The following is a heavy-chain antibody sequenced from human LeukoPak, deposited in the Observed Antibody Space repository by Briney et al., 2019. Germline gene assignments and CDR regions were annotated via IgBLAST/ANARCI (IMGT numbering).Heavy chain of an antibody. CDR3: ARGVVFDP. Sequence: SETLSLTCAVYGGSFSGYYWSWIRHPPGKGLEWIGEINHSGSTNYNPSLTSRVTISVDTSKNQFSLKLSSVTAADTAVYYCARGVVFDPWGQGTLVTVSS. V-gene: IGHV4-34*01. D-gene: IGHD2-15*01. CDR1: GGSFSGYY. J-gene: IGHJ5*02. CDR2: INHSGST.